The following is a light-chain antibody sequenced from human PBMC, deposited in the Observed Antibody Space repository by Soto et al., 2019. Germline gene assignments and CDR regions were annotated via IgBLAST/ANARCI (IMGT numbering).Light chain of an antibody. Sequence: QSALTQPPSASGSPGQSVTISCTGTSGDVGGYDYVSWYQQHPGKAPKLMIYEVTKRPLGVPDRFSGYKSGNTASLTVSGLQAEDEADYYCSSYAGSDNPYVFGTGTKVTVL. CDR2: EVT. J-gene: IGLJ1*01. CDR1: SGDVGGYDY. CDR3: SSYAGSDNPYV. V-gene: IGLV2-8*01.